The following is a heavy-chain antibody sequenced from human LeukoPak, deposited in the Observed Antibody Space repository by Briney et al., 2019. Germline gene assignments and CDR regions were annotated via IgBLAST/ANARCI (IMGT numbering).Heavy chain of an antibody. CDR3: ASYDILTGYHSPFDY. CDR1: GFTFSSYG. Sequence: GGSLRLSCAASGFTFSSYGMHWVRQAPGKGLEWVAVISYDGKNMYYADSVKGRFTISRDNSQNTLYLQMNSLRVENTGVYYCASYDILTGYHSPFDYWGQGSLVTVSS. J-gene: IGHJ4*02. V-gene: IGHV3-30*03. D-gene: IGHD3-9*01. CDR2: ISYDGKNM.